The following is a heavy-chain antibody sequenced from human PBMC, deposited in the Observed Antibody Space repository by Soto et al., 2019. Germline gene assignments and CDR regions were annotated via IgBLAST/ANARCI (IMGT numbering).Heavy chain of an antibody. V-gene: IGHV3-33*01. CDR1: GFTFSSYG. CDR3: ARDPQYYYDSSGYYRKGYYYYGMDV. Sequence: GGSLRLSCAASGFTFSSYGMHWVRQAPGKGLEWVAVIWYDGSNKYYADSVKGRFTISRDNSKNTLYLQMNSLRAEDTAVYYCARDPQYYYDSSGYYRKGYYYYGMDVWGQGTTVTVSS. D-gene: IGHD3-22*01. J-gene: IGHJ6*02. CDR2: IWYDGSNK.